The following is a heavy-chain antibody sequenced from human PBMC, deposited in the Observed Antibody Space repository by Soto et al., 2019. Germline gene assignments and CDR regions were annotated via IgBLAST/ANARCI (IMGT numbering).Heavy chain of an antibody. J-gene: IGHJ4*02. CDR3: AKEYGSTWIDH. D-gene: IGHD6-13*01. CDR2: IVSDLDI. CDR1: GFTFRNYS. Sequence: GGSLRLSCAASGFTFRNYSIHWVRQAPGKGLEWVSSIVSDLDIYYADSVKGRFTISRDNTKNSLSLQMNSLRAEDTAVYYCAKEYGSTWIDHWGQGTPVTVSS. V-gene: IGHV3-21*01.